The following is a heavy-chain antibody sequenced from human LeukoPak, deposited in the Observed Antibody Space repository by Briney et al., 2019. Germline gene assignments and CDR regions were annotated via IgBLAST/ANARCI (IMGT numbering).Heavy chain of an antibody. Sequence: GGSLRLSCAASGFTFSSYAMHWVRQAPGKGREWVANIKQDGSEKYYVDSVKGRFTISRDNAKNSLYLQMNSLRAEDTAVYYCARDTSVTFDYWGQGTLVTVSS. CDR3: ARDTSVTFDY. J-gene: IGHJ4*02. D-gene: IGHD3-16*01. CDR2: IKQDGSEK. CDR1: GFTFSSYA. V-gene: IGHV3-7*01.